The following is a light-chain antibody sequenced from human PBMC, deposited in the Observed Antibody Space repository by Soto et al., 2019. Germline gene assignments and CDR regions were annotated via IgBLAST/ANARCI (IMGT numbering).Light chain of an antibody. V-gene: IGLV2-14*03. CDR1: SSDVGGYYY. CDR3: SSYTSTNIPCV. CDR2: DVS. J-gene: IGLJ1*01. Sequence: QSVLTQPASVSGSPGQSITISCTGTSSDVGGYYYVSWYQHHPGKAPKLMIYDVSYRSSGVSNRFSGSKSGNTASLTISGLQPEDEGDYYCSSYTSTNIPCVFGTGTKLTVL.